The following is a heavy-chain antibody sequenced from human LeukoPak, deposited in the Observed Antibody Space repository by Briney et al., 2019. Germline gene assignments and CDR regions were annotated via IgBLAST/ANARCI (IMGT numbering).Heavy chain of an antibody. CDR3: ARRVDYGDYFDY. V-gene: IGHV4-4*09. Sequence: SETLSLTCAVSGGSISNYYWSWIRQPPGKGLEWIGYIHTSGTSNQNPSLRSRVTISVDTSKKQFSLKVSSVTAADTAVYYCARRVDYGDYFDYWGQGTLVTVSS. CDR1: GGSISNYY. D-gene: IGHD4-17*01. CDR2: IHTSGTS. J-gene: IGHJ4*02.